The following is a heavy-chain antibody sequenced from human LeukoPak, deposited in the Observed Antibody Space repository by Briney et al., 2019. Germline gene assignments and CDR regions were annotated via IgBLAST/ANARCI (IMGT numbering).Heavy chain of an antibody. D-gene: IGHD2/OR15-2a*01. J-gene: IGHJ3*02. Sequence: PSETLSLTCSVSGGSISSYYWSWIRQSPGKGLEWIGAIYSSGDTFYNPSLKSRVTISVDRSKNQFSLKLSSVTAADTAVYYCARNRVDAFDIWGQGTMVTVSS. V-gene: IGHV4-59*12. CDR2: IYSSGDT. CDR1: GGSISSYY. CDR3: ARNRVDAFDI.